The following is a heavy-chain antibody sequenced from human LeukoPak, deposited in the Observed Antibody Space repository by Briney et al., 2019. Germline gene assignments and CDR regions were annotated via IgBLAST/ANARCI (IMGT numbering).Heavy chain of an antibody. CDR2: IYHSGST. V-gene: IGHV4-38-2*02. CDR1: GYSISSGYY. CDR3: ARGGTIFGVVIMRTYYYMDV. Sequence: PSETLSLTCTVSGYSISSGYYWGWIRQPPGKGLEWIGSIYHSGSTYYNPSLKSRVTISVDTSKNQFSLKLSSVTAADTAVYYCARGGTIFGVVIMRTYYYMDVWGKGTTVTVSS. D-gene: IGHD3-3*01. J-gene: IGHJ6*03.